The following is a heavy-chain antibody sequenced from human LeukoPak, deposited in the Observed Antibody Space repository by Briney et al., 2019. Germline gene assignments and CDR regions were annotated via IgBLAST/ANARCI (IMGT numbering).Heavy chain of an antibody. Sequence: PGGSLRLSCAASGFNFDDYGMTWVRQAPGEGLEWVSGISWNGGSTGYVDSVKGRFTISRDNAKNSLYLQMNSLRGEDTALYYCARGSGSYSTYFDFWGQGTLVTVSS. CDR1: GFNFDDYG. D-gene: IGHD1-26*01. CDR2: ISWNGGST. V-gene: IGHV3-20*04. CDR3: ARGSGSYSTYFDF. J-gene: IGHJ4*02.